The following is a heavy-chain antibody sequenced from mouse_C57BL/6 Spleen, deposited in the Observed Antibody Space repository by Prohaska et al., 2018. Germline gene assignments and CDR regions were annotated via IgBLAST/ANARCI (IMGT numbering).Heavy chain of an antibody. V-gene: IGHV5-16*01. D-gene: IGHD2-5*01. CDR1: GFTFSDYY. CDR3: ARESYYSNYISYYYAMDY. Sequence: EVKLVESEGGLVQPGSSMKLSCTASGFTFSDYYLASVRQVPEKRLEWVANIKYDCSSTDYLDSLKSRLIISRDNAKNILYLQMSSLKSEDTATYYGARESYYSNYISYYYAMDYGVKGTSVSGSS. J-gene: IGHJ4*01. CDR2: IKYDCSST.